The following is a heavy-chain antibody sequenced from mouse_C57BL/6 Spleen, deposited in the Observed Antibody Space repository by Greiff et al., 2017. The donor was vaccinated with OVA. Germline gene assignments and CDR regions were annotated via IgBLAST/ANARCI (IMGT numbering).Heavy chain of an antibody. J-gene: IGHJ1*03. Sequence: VQLQQSGPELVKPGASVKMSCKASGYTFTDYNMHWVKQSHGKSLEWIGYINPNNGGTSYNQKFKGKATLTVNKSSSTAYMELRSLTSEDSAVYYCADGSSFYWYFDVWGTGTTVTVSS. CDR2: INPNNGGT. CDR3: ADGSSFYWYFDV. V-gene: IGHV1-22*01. CDR1: GYTFTDYN. D-gene: IGHD1-1*01.